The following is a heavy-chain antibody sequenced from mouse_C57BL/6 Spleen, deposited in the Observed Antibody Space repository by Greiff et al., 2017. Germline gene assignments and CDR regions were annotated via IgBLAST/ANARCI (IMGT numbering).Heavy chain of an antibody. J-gene: IGHJ2*01. CDR1: GYTFTSYG. CDR3: GGEELERADY. Sequence: QVQLQQSGAELARPGASVKLSCKASGYTFTSYGISWVKQRPGQGLEWIGEIYPRSGNTYYNEKFKGKATLTADKSSSTAYMELRSLTSEDSAVYFCGGEELERADYWGQGTTLTVAS. CDR2: IYPRSGNT. V-gene: IGHV1-81*01. D-gene: IGHD4-1*01.